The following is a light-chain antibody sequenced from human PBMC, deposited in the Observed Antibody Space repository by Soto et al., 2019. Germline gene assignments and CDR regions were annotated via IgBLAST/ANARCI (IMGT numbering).Light chain of an antibody. CDR2: EGT. J-gene: IGLJ3*02. Sequence: QSVLTQPASVSGSPGQSINISCTGTSSDVVTYNLVSWYQQHPGKAPTVLIYEGTKRPSGVSNRFSGSKSGDTASLTISGLRSEDEADYYCSSYTTSATLVFGGGTKVTVL. V-gene: IGLV2-14*02. CDR1: SSDVVTYNL. CDR3: SSYTTSATLV.